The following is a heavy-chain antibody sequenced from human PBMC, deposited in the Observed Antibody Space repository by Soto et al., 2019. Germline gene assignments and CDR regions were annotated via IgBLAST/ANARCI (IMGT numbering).Heavy chain of an antibody. J-gene: IGHJ6*02. V-gene: IGHV3-23*01. D-gene: IGHD4-17*01. CDR2: ISGSGGST. CDR3: AKELSYGDNAYYYYGMDV. CDR1: GFPFSSYA. Sequence: PGGSLRLSCAASGFPFSSYAMSWVRQAPGKGLEWVSAISGSGGSTYYADSVKGRFTISRDNSKNTLYLQMNSLRAEDTAVYYSAKELSYGDNAYYYYGMDVWGQGTTVTVSS.